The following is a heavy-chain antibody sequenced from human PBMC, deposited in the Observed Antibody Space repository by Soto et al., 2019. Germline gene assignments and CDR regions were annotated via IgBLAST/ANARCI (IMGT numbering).Heavy chain of an antibody. Sequence: ISWVPLRPGKGLDWLGIISPGDSDTRYSPSFQGQVTISADKSINTTYLRWSTLKASDSGIYFCARGYYSFWSGPLDCWGQGTLVT. CDR2: ISPGDSDT. CDR3: ARGYYSFWSGPLDC. V-gene: IGHV5-51*01. D-gene: IGHD3-3*01. J-gene: IGHJ4*02.